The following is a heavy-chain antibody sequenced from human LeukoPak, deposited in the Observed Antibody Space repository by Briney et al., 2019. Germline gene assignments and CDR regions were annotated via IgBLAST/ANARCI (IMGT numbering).Heavy chain of an antibody. V-gene: IGHV4-30-2*01. Sequence: SETLSLTCAVSGGPISSGGYSWSWIRQPPGKGLEWIGYIYHSGSPYYNPSLKSRVTISVDRSKNQFSLKLSSVTAADTAVYYCARVNHYYYYGMDVWGQGTTVTVSS. CDR2: IYHSGSP. CDR3: ARVNHYYYYGMDV. CDR1: GGPISSGGYS. J-gene: IGHJ6*02.